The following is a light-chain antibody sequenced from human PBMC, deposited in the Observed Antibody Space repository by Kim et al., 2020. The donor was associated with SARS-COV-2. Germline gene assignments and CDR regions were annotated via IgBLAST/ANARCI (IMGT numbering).Light chain of an antibody. CDR2: GKN. V-gene: IGLV3-19*01. CDR3: NSRDSNDNVV. J-gene: IGLJ2*01. CDR1: SLRSYY. Sequence: SSELTQDPAVSVALGQTVRITCQGDSLRSYYATWYQQKPGQAPILVIYGKNNRPSGIPDRFSGSSSGNTASLTITGTQGGDAADYYCNSRDSNDNVVFGG.